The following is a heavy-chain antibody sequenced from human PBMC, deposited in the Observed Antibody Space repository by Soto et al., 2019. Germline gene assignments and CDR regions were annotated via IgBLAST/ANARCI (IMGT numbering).Heavy chain of an antibody. CDR1: GFTFSSYG. D-gene: IGHD1-26*01. Sequence: PGGSLRLSCAASGFTFSSYGMHWVRQAPGKGLEWVAVISYDGSNKYYADSVKGRFTISRDNSKNTLYLQMNSLRAEDTAVYYCAKVRIVGATEHAFDIWGQGTMVTVSS. J-gene: IGHJ3*02. CDR2: ISYDGSNK. CDR3: AKVRIVGATEHAFDI. V-gene: IGHV3-30*18.